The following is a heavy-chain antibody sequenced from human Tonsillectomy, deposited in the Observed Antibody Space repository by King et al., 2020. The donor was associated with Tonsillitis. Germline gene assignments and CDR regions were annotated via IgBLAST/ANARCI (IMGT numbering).Heavy chain of an antibody. Sequence: VQLQESGPGLVKPSQTLSLTCTVSGGFSSGGGYYLSWIRQHPGKGPEWIGYFYDSDNTYHNPSLKSRLTISVDTSKNQFSRKLTSMTAADTAVYYWGRYESGVFDPWGQGTLVTVSS. V-gene: IGHV4-31*03. CDR3: GRYESGVFDP. CDR2: FYDSDNT. CDR1: GGFSSGGGYY. D-gene: IGHD3-3*01. J-gene: IGHJ5*02.